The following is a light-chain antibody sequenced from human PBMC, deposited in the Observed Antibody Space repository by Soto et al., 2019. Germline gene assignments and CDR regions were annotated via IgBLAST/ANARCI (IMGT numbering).Light chain of an antibody. CDR1: SSDVGGYNY. V-gene: IGLV2-11*01. CDR3: CSYAGSYYV. J-gene: IGLJ1*01. Sequence: QSVLTQPRPVSRSPGQSVTISCTGTSSDVGGYNYVSWYQQHPGKAPKLMIYDVSKRPSGVPDRFSGSKSGNTASLTISGLQAEDEADHYCCSYAGSYYVFRTGTKVT. CDR2: DVS.